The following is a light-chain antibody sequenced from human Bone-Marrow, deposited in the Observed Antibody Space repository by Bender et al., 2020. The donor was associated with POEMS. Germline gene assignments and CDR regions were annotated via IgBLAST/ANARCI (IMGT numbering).Light chain of an antibody. V-gene: IGLV1-44*01. CDR2: SSH. CDR3: AVWDDSLNGWV. J-gene: IGLJ3*02. CDR1: SSNIGAHA. Sequence: QSVLTQPPSASGTPGQRVTISCPGASSNIGAHAVNWYKHLPGTAPKLLIYSSHRRPSEVPDRFSGSRSGTSASLAISGLQSEDEADYYCAVWDDSLNGWVFGGGTKLTVL.